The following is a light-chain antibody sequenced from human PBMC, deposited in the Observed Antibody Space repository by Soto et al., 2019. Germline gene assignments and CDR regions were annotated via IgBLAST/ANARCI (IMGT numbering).Light chain of an antibody. V-gene: IGLV2-11*01. J-gene: IGLJ1*01. CDR1: SSDVGGFSY. CDR2: DVS. Sequence: QSALTQPRSVSGSPGQSVTMSCTGTSSDVGGFSYVSWYQQYPGKAPKLILYDVSQRPSGVPDRFSGSKSGNTASLTISGLLAEDEAVFYCCSSSGRYTSVFGTGTKVTVL. CDR3: CSSSGRYTSV.